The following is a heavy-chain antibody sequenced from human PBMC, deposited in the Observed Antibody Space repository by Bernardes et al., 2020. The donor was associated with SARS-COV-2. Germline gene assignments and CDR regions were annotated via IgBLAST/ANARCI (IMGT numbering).Heavy chain of an antibody. V-gene: IGHV3-21*01. CDR2: ISSSSSYI. Sequence: GLSLRLACAASGFTFSSYSMNWVRQAPGKGLEWVSSISSSSSYIYYADSVKGRFTISRDNAKNSLYLQMNSLRAEDTAVYYCASGDYYDSSGYQHWGQGTLVTVSS. J-gene: IGHJ4*02. CDR1: GFTFSSYS. D-gene: IGHD3-22*01. CDR3: ASGDYYDSSGYQH.